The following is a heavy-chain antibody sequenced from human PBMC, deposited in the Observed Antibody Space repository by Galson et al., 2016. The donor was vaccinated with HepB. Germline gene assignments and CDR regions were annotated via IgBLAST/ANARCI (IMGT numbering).Heavy chain of an antibody. Sequence: LPCTVSGVSISSYYWSWFRQPPEKGLEWIGYAFYSGITNYNPSLKSRVTISIDTSKNQFSLKLSSVTAADTAVYYCARGEGYNLYWGQGTLVTVSS. CDR1: GVSISSYY. CDR2: AFYSGIT. V-gene: IGHV4-59*08. CDR3: ARGEGYNLY. D-gene: IGHD5-24*01. J-gene: IGHJ4*02.